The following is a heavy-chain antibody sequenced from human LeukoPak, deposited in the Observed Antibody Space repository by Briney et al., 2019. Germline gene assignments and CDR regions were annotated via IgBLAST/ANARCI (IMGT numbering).Heavy chain of an antibody. D-gene: IGHD4-23*01. J-gene: IGHJ4*02. CDR2: IRYDGSNK. V-gene: IGHV3-30*02. CDR3: ARDIAIGGNSPSDY. Sequence: GGSLRLSCAASGFTFSSYGMHWVRQAPGKGLEWVAFIRYDGSNKYYADSVKGRFTISRDNSKNTLYLQMNSLRAEDTAVYYCARDIAIGGNSPSDYWGQGTLVTVSS. CDR1: GFTFSSYG.